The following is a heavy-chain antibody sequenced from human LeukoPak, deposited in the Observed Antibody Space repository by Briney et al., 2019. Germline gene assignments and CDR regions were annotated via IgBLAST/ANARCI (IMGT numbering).Heavy chain of an antibody. CDR1: GFTFSSYS. V-gene: IGHV3-21*01. Sequence: GSLRLSCAASGFTFSSYSMNWVRQAPGKGLEWVSSISSSSSYIYYADSVKGRFTISRDNAKNSLYLQMNSLRAEDTAVYYCARDPNTFYDFWSGYYDGWFDPWGQGTLVTVSS. CDR2: ISSSSSYI. CDR3: ARDPNTFYDFWSGYYDGWFDP. J-gene: IGHJ5*02. D-gene: IGHD3-3*01.